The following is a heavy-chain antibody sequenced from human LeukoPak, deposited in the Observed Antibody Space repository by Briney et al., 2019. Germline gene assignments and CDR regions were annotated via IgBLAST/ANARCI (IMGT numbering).Heavy chain of an antibody. J-gene: IGHJ2*01. CDR1: GGSISSYY. D-gene: IGHD6-19*01. Sequence: PSETLSLTCTVSGGSISSYYWSWIRQPPGKGLEWIGYIYYSGSTNYNPSLKSRVTISVDTSKNQFSLKLSSVTAADTAVYYCARDYTSIAVAGTRIWYFDLWGRGTLVTVSS. CDR3: ARDYTSIAVAGTRIWYFDL. CDR2: IYYSGST. V-gene: IGHV4-59*01.